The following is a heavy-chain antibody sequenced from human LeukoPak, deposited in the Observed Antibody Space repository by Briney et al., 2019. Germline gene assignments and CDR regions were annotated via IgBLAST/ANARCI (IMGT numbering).Heavy chain of an antibody. CDR3: ARSSYYYGADAFDI. J-gene: IGHJ3*02. D-gene: IGHD3-10*01. Sequence: SETLSLTCTVSGGSINSYYWSWIRQPPGKGLEWIGYVYYSGSTNYNPSLRSRVTISLDTSKNQFSLKLNSVTAADTAVYYCARSSYYYGADAFDIWGQGTMVTVSS. CDR1: GGSINSYY. V-gene: IGHV4-59*01. CDR2: VYYSGST.